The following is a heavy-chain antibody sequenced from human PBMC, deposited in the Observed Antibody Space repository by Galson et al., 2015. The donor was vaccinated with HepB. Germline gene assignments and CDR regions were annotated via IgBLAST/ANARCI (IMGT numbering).Heavy chain of an antibody. D-gene: IGHD3-10*01. CDR1: GLSFDSYA. V-gene: IGHV3-30*14. Sequence: SLRLSCAPSGLSFDSYAMHWVRQAPGKGLEWMAVISYDGGTTFHADSVEGRFTISRDNSGKTLYLQMNSLRSDDTAIYYCAYGSGSYFLDNWGQGTLVTVSS. J-gene: IGHJ4*02. CDR3: AYGSGSYFLDN. CDR2: ISYDGGTT.